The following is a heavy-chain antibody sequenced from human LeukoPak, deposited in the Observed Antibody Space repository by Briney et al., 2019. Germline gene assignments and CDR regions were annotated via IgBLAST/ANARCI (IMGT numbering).Heavy chain of an antibody. CDR1: GYTFTSYD. D-gene: IGHD1-1*01. V-gene: IGHV1-8*01. Sequence: GASVKVSCKASGYTFTSYDINWVRQATGQGLEWMGWMNPNSGNTGYAQKFQGRVTMTRNTSISTAYMELSSLRAEDTAVYYCARDYWNDGDGGDHWGQGTLVSVSS. CDR2: MNPNSGNT. J-gene: IGHJ4*02. CDR3: ARDYWNDGDGGDH.